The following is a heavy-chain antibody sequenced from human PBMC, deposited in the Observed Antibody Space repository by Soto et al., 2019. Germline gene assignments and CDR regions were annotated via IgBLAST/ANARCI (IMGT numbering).Heavy chain of an antibody. V-gene: IGHV1-18*01. CDR3: ARDRPIVGATTYWYFDL. D-gene: IGHD1-26*01. Sequence: QVQLVQSGAEVKKPGASVKVSCKASGYTFTSYGISWVRQAPGQGLEWMGWISAYNGNTNYAQKLQGRVTMTTDTSTSTAYMELRSLRSDDTALYYCARDRPIVGATTYWYFDLWGRGTLVTVSS. CDR2: ISAYNGNT. CDR1: GYTFTSYG. J-gene: IGHJ2*01.